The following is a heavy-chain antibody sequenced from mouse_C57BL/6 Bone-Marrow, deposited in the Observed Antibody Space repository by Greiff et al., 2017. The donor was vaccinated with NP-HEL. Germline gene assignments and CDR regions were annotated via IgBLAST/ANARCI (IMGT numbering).Heavy chain of an antibody. Sequence: VQLQQSDAELVKPGASVKISCKVSGYTFTDHTIHWMKQRPEQGLEWIGYIYTRDGSTKYNEKFKGKATLTADKASSPAYMQLNSLTSADSAVYFCARERANWVYFDYWGQGTTLTVSS. V-gene: IGHV1-78*01. D-gene: IGHD4-1*01. CDR3: ARERANWVYFDY. J-gene: IGHJ2*01. CDR2: IYTRDGST. CDR1: GYTFTDHT.